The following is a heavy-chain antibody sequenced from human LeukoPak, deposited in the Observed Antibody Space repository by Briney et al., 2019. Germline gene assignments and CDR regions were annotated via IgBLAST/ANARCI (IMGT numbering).Heavy chain of an antibody. CDR1: GFTFSSYA. Sequence: GGSLRLSCAASGFTFSSYAMSWVRLAPGKGLEWVSGIGGGGDATYYANSVKGRFIISRDNSKNTLYLQMNSLRAEDTAVFYCAKDRIAARPTSIDYWGQGNLVTVSS. J-gene: IGHJ4*02. CDR2: IGGGGDAT. V-gene: IGHV3-23*01. D-gene: IGHD6-6*01. CDR3: AKDRIAARPTSIDY.